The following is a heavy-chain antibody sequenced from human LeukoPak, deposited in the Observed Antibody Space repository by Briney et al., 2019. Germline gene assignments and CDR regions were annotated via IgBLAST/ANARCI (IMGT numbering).Heavy chain of an antibody. V-gene: IGHV3-33*01. D-gene: IGHD2/OR15-2a*01. J-gene: IGHJ4*02. CDR2: IWYDGSNK. Sequence: GGSLRLSCAAPGFTFSSSGMHWVRQAPGKGLEWVAVIWYDGSNKYYADSVKGRFTISRDNSKNTLYLQMNSLRAEDTAVYYCARDAPLCDYWGQGTLVTVSS. CDR1: GFTFSSSG. CDR3: ARDAPLCDY.